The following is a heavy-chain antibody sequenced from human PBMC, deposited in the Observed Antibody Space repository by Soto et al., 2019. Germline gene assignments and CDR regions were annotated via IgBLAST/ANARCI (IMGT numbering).Heavy chain of an antibody. CDR3: AKRVGSSWQWYFDS. V-gene: IGHV3-23*01. J-gene: IGHJ4*02. Sequence: EVQLLESGGGLVQPGGSLRLSCAASGFTFSNYDMSWVRQAPGQGLEWVSCIRRGGGDTHYADSVKGRFTISRDDSKNTLHLQMNSLRAEDTAVYYCAKRVGSSWQWYFDSWGQGTLVTVSS. CDR2: IRRGGGDT. CDR1: GFTFSNYD. D-gene: IGHD6-13*01.